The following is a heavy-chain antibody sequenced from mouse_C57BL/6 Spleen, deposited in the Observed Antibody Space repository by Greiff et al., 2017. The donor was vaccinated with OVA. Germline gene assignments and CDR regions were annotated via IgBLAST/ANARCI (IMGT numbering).Heavy chain of an antibody. Sequence: EVKLVESGGGLVKPGGSLKLSCAASGFTFSGYGMHWVRQAPEKGLEWVAYISSGSSTIYYADTVKGRFTISRDNAKNTLCLQMTSLRSEDTAMYYCARPGYDYVFDYWGQGTTLTVSS. CDR3: ARPGYDYVFDY. V-gene: IGHV5-17*01. D-gene: IGHD2-4*01. CDR1: GFTFSGYG. J-gene: IGHJ2*01. CDR2: ISSGSSTI.